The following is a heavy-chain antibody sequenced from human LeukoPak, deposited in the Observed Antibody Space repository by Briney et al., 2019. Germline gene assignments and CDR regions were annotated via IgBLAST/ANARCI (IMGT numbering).Heavy chain of an antibody. CDR3: AGGGSVGARLAYYYYMDV. Sequence: SVKVSCKASGGTFSSYAISWVRQAPGQGLEWMGGIIPIFGTANYAQKFQGRVTITTDESTSTAYMELSSLRSEDTAVYYCAGGGSVGARLAYYYYMDVWGKRTTVTVSS. CDR1: GGTFSSYA. V-gene: IGHV1-69*05. J-gene: IGHJ6*03. CDR2: IIPIFGTA. D-gene: IGHD1-26*01.